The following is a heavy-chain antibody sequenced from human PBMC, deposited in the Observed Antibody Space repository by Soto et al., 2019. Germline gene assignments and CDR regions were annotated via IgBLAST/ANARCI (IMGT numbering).Heavy chain of an antibody. V-gene: IGHV1-69*12. Sequence: QVQLVQSGAEVKKPGSSVKVSCKASGGTFSSYAISWVRQAPGQGLEWMGGIIPIFGTANYAQKFQGRVTITADESTSTAYLELSSLSSEDTALYYCARSLRYFDWLSDPYYYYGMDVWGQGTPVTVSS. CDR3: ARSLRYFDWLSDPYYYYGMDV. CDR1: GGTFSSYA. D-gene: IGHD3-9*01. CDR2: IIPIFGTA. J-gene: IGHJ6*02.